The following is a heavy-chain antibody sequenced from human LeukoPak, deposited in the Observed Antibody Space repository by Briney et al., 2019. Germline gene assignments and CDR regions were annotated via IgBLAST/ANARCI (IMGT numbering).Heavy chain of an antibody. CDR1: GFTFSIYS. D-gene: IGHD3-22*01. J-gene: IGHJ4*02. Sequence: GGSLRLSCASSGFTFSIYSMNGLRQAPGKGLEGVSSISSSSSYIYYADSVKGRFTVSRDNAKNSLYLQMNSLRAEDTAVYYCEREDYYDGDRGRDFEYWGQGTLVTVSS. CDR2: ISSSSSYI. CDR3: EREDYYDGDRGRDFEY. V-gene: IGHV3-21*01.